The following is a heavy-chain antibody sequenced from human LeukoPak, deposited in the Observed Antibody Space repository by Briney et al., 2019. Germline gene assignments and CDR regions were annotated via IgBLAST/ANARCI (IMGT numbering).Heavy chain of an antibody. D-gene: IGHD5-18*01. J-gene: IGHJ6*04. V-gene: IGHV4-34*01. CDR1: GGSFSGYY. CDR3: ARAGIQLWSTTGYYYGMDV. Sequence: SETLSLTCAVYGGSFSGYYWSWIRQPPGKGLEWIGEINHSGSTNYNPSLKSRVTISVDTSKNQSSLKLSSVTAADTAVYYCARAGIQLWSTTGYYYGMDVWGKGTTVTVSS. CDR2: INHSGST.